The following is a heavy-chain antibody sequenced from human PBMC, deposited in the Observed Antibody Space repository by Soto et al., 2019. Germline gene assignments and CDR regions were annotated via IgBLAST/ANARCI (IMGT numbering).Heavy chain of an antibody. CDR1: GGTFSSYA. J-gene: IGHJ6*02. CDR3: ARVGYNFWSLDHYYGMDV. D-gene: IGHD3-3*01. Sequence: QVRLVQSGAEVKKPGSSVQVSCEASGGTFSSYAVTWVRQAPGQGLEWMGGIITIVTTPNYAQKFQGRLTISADKSTSTSYMELSSMRSEDTGVYYCARVGYNFWSLDHYYGMDVWGQGTTVIVSS. CDR2: IITIVTTP. V-gene: IGHV1-69*06.